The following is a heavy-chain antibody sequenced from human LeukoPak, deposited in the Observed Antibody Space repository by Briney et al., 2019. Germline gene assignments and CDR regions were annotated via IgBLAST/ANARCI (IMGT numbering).Heavy chain of an antibody. D-gene: IGHD3-22*01. CDR1: GYTFTSYY. V-gene: IGHV1-46*01. J-gene: IGHJ5*02. CDR3: ARVSYENWFDP. Sequence: GASVKVSCKASGYTFTSYYMHWVRQAPGQGLEWMGIINPSGGSTSYAQKFQGRVTMTRDMSTSTVYMELSSLRSEDTAVYYCARVSYENWFDPWGQGTPVTVSS. CDR2: INPSGGST.